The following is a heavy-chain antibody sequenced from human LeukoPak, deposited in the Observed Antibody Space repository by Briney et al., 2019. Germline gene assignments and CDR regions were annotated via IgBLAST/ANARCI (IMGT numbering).Heavy chain of an antibody. J-gene: IGHJ4*02. Sequence: GGSLRLSCAASGFTFSSYAMNWVRQAPWKGLEWVSSIDSSSSYIYYADSVKDRFTISRANAKNSLFLQMNSLRAEDTAVYYCARGPHGGFVIIPTEFWGQGTLVTVSS. CDR3: ARGPHGGFVIIPTEF. CDR2: IDSSSSYI. D-gene: IGHD3-3*01. V-gene: IGHV3-21*01. CDR1: GFTFSSYA.